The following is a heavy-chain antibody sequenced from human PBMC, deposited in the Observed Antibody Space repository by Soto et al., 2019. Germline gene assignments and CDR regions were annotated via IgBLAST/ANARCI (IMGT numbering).Heavy chain of an antibody. CDR1: GLTFTSYA. Sequence: GGSLRLSCAVSGLTFTSYAMSWVRQGPGEGLEWVSAISGSGGSTYYADSVKGRFTISRDNSKNTLYLEVNSLRAEDTAVYYCAKGDSIAVSGKRGHYFDYWGQGTPVTVSS. D-gene: IGHD6-19*01. CDR3: AKGDSIAVSGKRGHYFDY. CDR2: ISGSGGST. V-gene: IGHV3-23*01. J-gene: IGHJ4*02.